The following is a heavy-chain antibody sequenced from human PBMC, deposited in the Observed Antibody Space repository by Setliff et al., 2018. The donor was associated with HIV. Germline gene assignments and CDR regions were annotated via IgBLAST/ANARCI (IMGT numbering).Heavy chain of an antibody. CDR2: IAPSSGGI. J-gene: IGHJ4*03. D-gene: IGHD1-1*01. Sequence: GASVKVSCKASGYTFTSYILHWVRQAAGQGLEWVGRIAPSSGGIHYAQKFQDRVTMTRDTSTSAVYMDLSRLRSEDTAVYYCAREFPGGTKGFDYWGKGATVTVSS. V-gene: IGHV1-46*01. CDR1: GYTFTSYI. CDR3: AREFPGGTKGFDY.